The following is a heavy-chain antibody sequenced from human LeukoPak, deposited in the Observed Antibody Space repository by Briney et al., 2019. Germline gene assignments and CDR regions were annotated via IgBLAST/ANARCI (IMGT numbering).Heavy chain of an antibody. CDR1: GFTLSSYA. CDR3: AKLHGGYLEWLFFY. D-gene: IGHD3-3*01. Sequence: GGSLRLSCAASGFTLSSYATSWVRQAPGKGLEWVSSISASGADTYYADSVKGRFTISRDTSKNTVYLQMNSLRAEDTAVYYCAKLHGGYLEWLFFYWGQGTLVTVSS. V-gene: IGHV3-23*01. CDR2: ISASGADT. J-gene: IGHJ4*02.